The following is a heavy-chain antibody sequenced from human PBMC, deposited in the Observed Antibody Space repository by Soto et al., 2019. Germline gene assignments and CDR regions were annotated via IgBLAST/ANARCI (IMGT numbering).Heavy chain of an antibody. J-gene: IGHJ6*02. V-gene: IGHV4-39*01. Sequence: SETLSLTCTVAGDYIISSSCYWGWNRQSPGKGLECIASIYYDGNTYYNPSLKSRVTISLDTSKNQFSLRLTSVTAADTAMYYCARLRGGSAAGRYYYYGMDVWGQGTTVTVSS. D-gene: IGHD6-13*01. CDR2: IYYDGNT. CDR3: ARLRGGSAAGRYYYYGMDV. CDR1: GDYIISSSCY.